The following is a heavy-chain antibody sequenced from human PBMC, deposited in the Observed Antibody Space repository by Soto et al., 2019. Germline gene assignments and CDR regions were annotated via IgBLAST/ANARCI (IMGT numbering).Heavy chain of an antibody. CDR2: IHYSGNT. CDR3: ARGQYDFWSGYFATIDY. V-gene: IGHV4-59*08. J-gene: IGHJ4*02. CDR1: GGSISNYY. Sequence: TLSLTCTVSGGSISNYYWSWIRQPPGKGLEWIGYIHYSGNTKYNPSLKSRVTISADTSKNQFSLKLSSVTAADTAVYYCARGQYDFWSGYFATIDYWGQGTLVTVSS. D-gene: IGHD3-3*01.